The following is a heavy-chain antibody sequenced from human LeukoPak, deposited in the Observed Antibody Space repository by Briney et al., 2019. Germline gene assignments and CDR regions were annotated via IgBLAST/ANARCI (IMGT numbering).Heavy chain of an antibody. J-gene: IGHJ5*02. CDR1: GGSISSYY. CDR2: IYYSGST. Sequence: PSETLCLTCTVSGGSISSYYWSWIRQPPGKGLEWVGYIYYSGSTNYNPSLKSRVTISVDKSKNHFSLKLSSVTAADTAVYYCARGAAAPPVGWFDPWGQGTLVTVSS. V-gene: IGHV4-59*01. CDR3: ARGAAAPPVGWFDP. D-gene: IGHD6-13*01.